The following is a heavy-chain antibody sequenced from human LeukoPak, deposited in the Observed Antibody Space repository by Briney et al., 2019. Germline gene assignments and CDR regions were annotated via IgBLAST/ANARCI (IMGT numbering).Heavy chain of an antibody. CDR3: TTRELMVRGVMGAFDI. V-gene: IGHV3-30*02. CDR2: IRYDGSNK. J-gene: IGHJ3*02. Sequence: GGSLRLSCAASGFTFSSYGMHWVRQAPGKGLEWVAFIRYDGSNKYYADSVKGRFTISRDNSKNTLYLQMNSLRAEDTAVYYCTTRELMVRGVMGAFDIWGQGTMVTVSS. D-gene: IGHD3-10*01. CDR1: GFTFSSYG.